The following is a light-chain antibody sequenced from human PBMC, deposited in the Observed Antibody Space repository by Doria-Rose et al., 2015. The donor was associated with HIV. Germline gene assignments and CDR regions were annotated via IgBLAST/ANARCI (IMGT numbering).Light chain of an antibody. CDR1: QTVSTY. J-gene: IGKJ1*01. Sequence: DIRMTQSPSSLSASIGDRVTITCRASQTVSTYLNWFQQEPGKAPKLLIYAASRLQSGVPPRFSGSGPGTDFTLTISGLQPGDFATYYCQQTYSSPPWTCGQGTKVEMK. CDR3: QQTYSSPPWT. CDR2: AAS. V-gene: IGKV1-39*01.